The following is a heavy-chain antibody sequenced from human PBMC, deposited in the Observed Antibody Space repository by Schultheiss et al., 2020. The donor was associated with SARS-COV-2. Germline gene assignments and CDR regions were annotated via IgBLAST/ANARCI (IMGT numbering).Heavy chain of an antibody. D-gene: IGHD3-10*01. CDR1: GFTVSSNY. Sequence: GGSLRLSCAASGFTVSSNYMSWVRQAPGKGLKWVSVIYNGGSTYYADSVKGRFTISRDNSKNTLYLQMNSLRAEDTAVYYCARDIGVQPDYWGQGTLVTVSS. J-gene: IGHJ4*02. CDR2: IYNGGST. CDR3: ARDIGVQPDY. V-gene: IGHV3-66*01.